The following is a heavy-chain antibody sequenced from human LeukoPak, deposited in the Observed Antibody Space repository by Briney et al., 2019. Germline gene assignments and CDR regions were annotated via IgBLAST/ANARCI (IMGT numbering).Heavy chain of an antibody. V-gene: IGHV3-23*01. CDR1: GFTFSNYA. CDR2: ITGSCGST. CDR3: ANLRSGQCGSGSYFDY. D-gene: IGHD3-10*01. J-gene: IGHJ4*02. Sequence: GGSLRLSCAACGFTFSNYALSWVRQVPGKRLEWVSGITGSCGSTYCADSVKDGFTFSRDNSKNTLYLQMNRLRAEDTAVYYCANLRSGQCGSGSYFDYWGQGTLVTVSS.